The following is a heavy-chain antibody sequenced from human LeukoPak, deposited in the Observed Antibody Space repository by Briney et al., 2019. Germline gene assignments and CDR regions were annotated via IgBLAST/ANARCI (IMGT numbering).Heavy chain of an antibody. D-gene: IGHD4-23*01. CDR2: ISGSGTST. CDR3: AKDYGGSSDAFDI. J-gene: IGHJ3*02. Sequence: PGGSLRLSCAASGFTFSSYAMSWVRQAPGKGLEWVSSISGSGTSTYYADSVKGRFTISRDKPKNTLYLQMNSLRAEDTALYSCAKDYGGSSDAFDIRGQGTMVTVSS. CDR1: GFTFSSYA. V-gene: IGHV3-23*01.